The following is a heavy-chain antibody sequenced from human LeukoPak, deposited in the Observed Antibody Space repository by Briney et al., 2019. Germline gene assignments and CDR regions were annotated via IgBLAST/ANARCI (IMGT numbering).Heavy chain of an antibody. V-gene: IGHV3-33*01. J-gene: IGHJ1*01. CDR1: GFTFSSYG. Sequence: GGSLRLSCAASGFTFSSYGMHWVRQAPGKGLEWVAVIWYDGSNKYYADSVKGRFTISRDNSKNTLCLQMDSLRAEDTAVYYCARGYGDYVASGFHHWGQGTLVTVSS. D-gene: IGHD4-17*01. CDR3: ARGYGDYVASGFHH. CDR2: IWYDGSNK.